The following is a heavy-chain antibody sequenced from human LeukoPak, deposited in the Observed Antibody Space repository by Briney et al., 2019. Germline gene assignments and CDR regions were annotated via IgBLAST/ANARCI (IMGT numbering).Heavy chain of an antibody. J-gene: IGHJ4*02. CDR2: IRYDGNNK. V-gene: IGHV3-30*02. Sequence: PGGSLRLSCAASGFTFSTYGMHWVRQAPGKGLEWVAFIRYDGNNKYYADSVKGRFTISRGNSKNTLYLQMNSLIAEDAAVYYCAKTPNWVVVPAAMPFDYWGQGTLVTVSS. D-gene: IGHD2-2*01. CDR3: AKTPNWVVVPAAMPFDY. CDR1: GFTFSTYG.